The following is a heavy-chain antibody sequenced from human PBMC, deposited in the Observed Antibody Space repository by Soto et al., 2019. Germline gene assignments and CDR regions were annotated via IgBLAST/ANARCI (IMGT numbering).Heavy chain of an antibody. CDR1: VFILGDAL. Sequence: GVLRLSLYGCVFILGDALLIWVRQAPGKGLEWVGRVKRKSDGETTDYAAPVTGRFTISRDDSKPTVYLQMNSLKIEDTGIYYCVAGRPFEYWGQGTLVTVSS. J-gene: IGHJ4*02. CDR2: VKRKSDGETT. D-gene: IGHD1-26*01. V-gene: IGHV3-15*05. CDR3: VAGRPFEY.